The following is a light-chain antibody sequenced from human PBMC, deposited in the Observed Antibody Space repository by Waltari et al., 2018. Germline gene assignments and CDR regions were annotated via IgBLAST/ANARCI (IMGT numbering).Light chain of an antibody. CDR2: EVT. CDR1: RSEAGGYNY. Sequence: QSAVTQPPTESDSLGESVNIPCTGTRSEAGGYNYVSWYQHHPGKGPKLLIYEVTKRPSGVPDRVSGSRSGNTASLTVSGLQAEDEADYYCTSYTGSNLVFGGGTKLTVL. CDR3: TSYTGSNLV. V-gene: IGLV2-8*01. J-gene: IGLJ3*02.